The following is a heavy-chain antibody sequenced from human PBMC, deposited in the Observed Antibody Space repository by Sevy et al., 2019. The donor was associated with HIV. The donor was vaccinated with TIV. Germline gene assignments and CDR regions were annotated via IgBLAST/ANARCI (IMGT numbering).Heavy chain of an antibody. D-gene: IGHD3-22*01. Sequence: SETLSLTCTVSSGSISSSTYYWAWIRQPPGKGLEWIGSIFYSGSPSYNPSLQSRLTISVDTSKNQFSLRLSSVTAADTAVYYCASHNYSDRSGYYYPVWFDYWGQGTLFTVSS. CDR1: SGSISSSTYY. J-gene: IGHJ4*02. V-gene: IGHV4-39*01. CDR2: IFYSGSP. CDR3: ASHNYSDRSGYYYPVWFDY.